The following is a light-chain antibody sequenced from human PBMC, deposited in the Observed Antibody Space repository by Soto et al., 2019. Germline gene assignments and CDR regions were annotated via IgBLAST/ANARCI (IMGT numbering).Light chain of an antibody. V-gene: IGKV1-33*01. J-gene: IGKJ5*01. CDR2: DAF. CDR1: QSISSW. Sequence: DIQMTQSPSSLSASVGDRVTITCRASQSISSWLTWYQQKPGKAPKLLIYDAFNLETGVPSRFSGSGSGTDFTFTISSLQPEDIATYYCQQYDNLPCFGQGTRLEIK. CDR3: QQYDNLPC.